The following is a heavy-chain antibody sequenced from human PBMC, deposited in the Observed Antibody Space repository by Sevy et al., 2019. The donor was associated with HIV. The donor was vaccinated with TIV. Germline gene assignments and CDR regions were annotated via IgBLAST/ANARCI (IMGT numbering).Heavy chain of an antibody. Sequence: GGSLRLSCAASGFTFNNYAMNWVRQAPGKGLEWVSVISGSGSYTYYADSVKGRLTISRDTSKNTLYLQMNSLRAEDTAVYYCAKEKEMSMYYFHSWGQGTPVTVSS. CDR1: GFTFNNYA. V-gene: IGHV3-23*01. CDR2: ISGSGSYT. J-gene: IGHJ4*02. D-gene: IGHD3-10*02. CDR3: AKEKEMSMYYFHS.